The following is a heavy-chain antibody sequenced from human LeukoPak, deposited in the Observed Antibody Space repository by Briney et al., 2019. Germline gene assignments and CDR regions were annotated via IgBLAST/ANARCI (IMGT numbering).Heavy chain of an antibody. CDR1: GFTFSSYG. Sequence: PGGSLRLSCAASGFTFSSYGMPWVRQAPGKGLEWVAVIWYDGSNKYYADSVKGRFTISRDNSKNTLYLQMNSLRAEDTAVYYCATSGYSSSWYKRPFYFDYWGQGTLVTVSS. CDR2: IWYDGSNK. D-gene: IGHD6-13*01. CDR3: ATSGYSSSWYKRPFYFDY. V-gene: IGHV3-33*01. J-gene: IGHJ4*02.